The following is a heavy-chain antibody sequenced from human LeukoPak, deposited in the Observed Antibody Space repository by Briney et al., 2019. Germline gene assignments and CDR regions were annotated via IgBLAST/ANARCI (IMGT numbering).Heavy chain of an antibody. CDR2: INWNGGSR. V-gene: IGHV3-20*01. D-gene: IGHD2-2*02. J-gene: IGHJ5*02. CDR3: ARDRCSSTSCYNTPNWFDP. Sequence: GGSLRLSCAASGFKFDDYGMSWVRQVPGKGLEWVSGINWNGGSRGYADSVKGRFTISRDNAKNSVYLQMNSLRSEDTAFYHCARDRCSSTSCYNTPNWFDPXXQGXLVTVSS. CDR1: GFKFDDYG.